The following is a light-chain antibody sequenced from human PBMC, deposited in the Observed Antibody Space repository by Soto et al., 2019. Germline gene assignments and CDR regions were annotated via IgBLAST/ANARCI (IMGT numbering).Light chain of an antibody. CDR3: AAWDDSLNGFYV. CDR1: SSNVGSNS. CDR2: SNH. Sequence: QSVLTQPTSASGTPGQRVTISCSGSSSNVGSNSVNWYQQLPGTAPKLLIYSNHERPSGVPDRFSGSKSGTSASLAISGLQSEDEADYYCAAWDDSLNGFYVFGTGTKLTVL. J-gene: IGLJ1*01. V-gene: IGLV1-44*01.